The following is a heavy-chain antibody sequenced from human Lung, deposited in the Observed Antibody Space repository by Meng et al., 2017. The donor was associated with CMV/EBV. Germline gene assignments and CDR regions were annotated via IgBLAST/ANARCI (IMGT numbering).Heavy chain of an antibody. J-gene: IGHJ5*02. V-gene: IGHV3-30*04. D-gene: IGHD2-2*02. Sequence: SCAASGFTFSSYAMHWVRQAPGKGLEWVAVISYDGSNKYYADSVKGRFTISRDNSKNTLYLQMNSLRAEDTAVYYCARVAVPAAITFGLFDPWGQGXLVTVSS. CDR3: ARVAVPAAITFGLFDP. CDR2: ISYDGSNK. CDR1: GFTFSSYA.